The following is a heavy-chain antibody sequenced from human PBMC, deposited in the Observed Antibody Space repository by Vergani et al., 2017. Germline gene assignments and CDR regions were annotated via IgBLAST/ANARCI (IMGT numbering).Heavy chain of an antibody. CDR3: ASGGYCSGGSCYRDAFDI. CDR2: IYSGGST. V-gene: IGHV3-66*02. Sequence: EVQLVESGGGLVQPGGSLRLSCAASGFTVSSNYMSWVRQAPGKGLEWVSVIYSGGSTYYADSVKGRFTISRDNSKNTLDLQMNSLRAEDTAVYYCASGGYCSGGSCYRDAFDIWGQGTMVTVSS. J-gene: IGHJ3*02. CDR1: GFTVSSNY. D-gene: IGHD2-15*01.